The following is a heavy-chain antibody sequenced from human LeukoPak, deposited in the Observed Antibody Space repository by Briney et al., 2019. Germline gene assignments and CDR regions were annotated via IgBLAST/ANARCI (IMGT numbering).Heavy chain of an antibody. Sequence: GASVKVYCKASGYTFTSYYMHWVRQATGPGLELMGTINPSGGSATYAQKFQGRVTMTRDTSTSTVYVDLSSLRSEDTAVYYCARDGCSSTRCYAPSYFDYWGQGTLVTVSS. CDR3: ARDGCSSTRCYAPSYFDY. J-gene: IGHJ4*02. CDR2: INPSGGSA. CDR1: GYTFTSYY. V-gene: IGHV1-46*01. D-gene: IGHD2-2*01.